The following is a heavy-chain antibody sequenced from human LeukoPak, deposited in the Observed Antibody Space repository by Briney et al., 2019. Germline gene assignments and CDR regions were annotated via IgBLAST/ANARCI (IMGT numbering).Heavy chain of an antibody. Sequence: QPGGSLRLSCAASGFTFSGSAMHWVRQASGKGLEWVGRIRSKANNYATAYAASVKGRFTVSRDDSKNTAYLQMNSLKTGDTAVYYCTRFYDFGLDYWGQGTLVTVSS. CDR2: IRSKANNYAT. CDR3: TRFYDFGLDY. J-gene: IGHJ4*02. D-gene: IGHD3-3*01. V-gene: IGHV3-73*01. CDR1: GFTFSGSA.